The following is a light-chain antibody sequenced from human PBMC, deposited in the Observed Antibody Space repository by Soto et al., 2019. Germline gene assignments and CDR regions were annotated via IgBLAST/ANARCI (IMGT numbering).Light chain of an antibody. CDR3: QHRSIWPYS. CDR1: QSVSYY. V-gene: IGKV3-11*01. J-gene: IGKJ2*01. Sequence: EIVLTQSPATLTLSPGERATLSCRASQSVSYYLGWYQQKPGQAPRLLIYDASNRATGIPARFSGSGSGTDFTLIISSLEPEDFAVYYCQHRSIWPYSFGPGTKLEIK. CDR2: DAS.